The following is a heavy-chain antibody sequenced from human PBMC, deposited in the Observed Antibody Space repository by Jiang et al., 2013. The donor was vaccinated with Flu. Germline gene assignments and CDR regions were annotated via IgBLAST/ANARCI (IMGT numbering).Heavy chain of an antibody. J-gene: IGHJ5*02. Sequence: CKASGYTFTSYAMNWVRQAPGQGLEWMGWINTNTGNPTYAQGFTGRFVFSLDTSVSTAYLQISSLKAEDTAVYYCARGYSSSSPDPGLFDPWGQGTLVTVSS. CDR3: ARGYSSSSPDPGLFDP. CDR1: GYTFTSYA. CDR2: INTNTGNP. V-gene: IGHV7-4-1*02. D-gene: IGHD6-6*01.